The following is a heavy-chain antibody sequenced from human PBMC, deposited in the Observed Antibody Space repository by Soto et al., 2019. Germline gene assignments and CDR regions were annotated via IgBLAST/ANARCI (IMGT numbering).Heavy chain of an antibody. V-gene: IGHV1-18*01. D-gene: IGHD6-13*01. Sequence: QVQLVQSGAEVKKPGASVKVSCTASGYTFTSYGISWVRKAPGQGLEWMGWISAYNGTTNYAQKRQGRVTMTTDTSTSTAHMELRSLRSDDTAVYYCARDLGGEDSSSWLYWGQGTLVTVS. CDR2: ISAYNGTT. CDR3: ARDLGGEDSSSWLY. J-gene: IGHJ4*02. CDR1: GYTFTSYG.